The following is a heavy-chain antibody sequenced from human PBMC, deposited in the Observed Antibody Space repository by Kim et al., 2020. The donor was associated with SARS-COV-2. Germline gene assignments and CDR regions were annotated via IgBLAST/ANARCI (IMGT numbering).Heavy chain of an antibody. V-gene: IGHV5-51*01. CDR1: GYSFTSYW. J-gene: IGHJ4*02. CDR2: ISPDDSDT. CDR3: ARVIYYYDSSGYYDN. D-gene: IGHD3-22*01. Sequence: GESLKISCKGSGYSFTSYWIGWVRQMPGKGLELMGIISPDDSDTRYSPSFQGQVTISADKSTRTAYLQWSSLKASDTAVYYCARVIYYYDSSGYYDNWGQGTLLTVSS.